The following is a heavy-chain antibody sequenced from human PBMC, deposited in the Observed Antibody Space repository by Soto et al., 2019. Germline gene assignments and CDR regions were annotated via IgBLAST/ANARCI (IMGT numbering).Heavy chain of an antibody. CDR1: GFTFDDYA. J-gene: IGHJ4*02. V-gene: IGHV3-9*01. CDR2: ISWNSGSI. CDR3: AKAVGSYGNFDY. Sequence: EVQLVESGGGLVQPGRSLRLSCAASGFTFDDYAMHWVRQAPGKGLEWVSGISWNSGSIGYADSVKGRFTISRDNAKTSLYLQMNSLRAEDTALYYCAKAVGSYGNFDYWGQGTLVTVSS. D-gene: IGHD5-18*01.